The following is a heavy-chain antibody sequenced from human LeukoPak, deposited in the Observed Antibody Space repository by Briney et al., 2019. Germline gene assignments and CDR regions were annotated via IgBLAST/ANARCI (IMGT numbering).Heavy chain of an antibody. D-gene: IGHD1-26*01. Sequence: SETLSLTCTVSGASVNSGSYYWSWLRQPPGQGLEWIGYIYYTVSTNYNPSLRSRVTISADTSKNQFSLILSSVTAADTAIYYCARGGNRFHPWGQGTLVTVSS. CDR1: GASVNSGSYY. V-gene: IGHV4-61*01. CDR3: ARGGNRFHP. J-gene: IGHJ5*02. CDR2: IYYTVST.